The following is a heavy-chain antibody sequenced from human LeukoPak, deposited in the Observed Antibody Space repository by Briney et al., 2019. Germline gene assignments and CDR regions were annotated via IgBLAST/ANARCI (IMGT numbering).Heavy chain of an antibody. Sequence: GGSLRLSCTVSGFTVSSNSMSWVRQAPGKGLEWVSFIYSDNTHYSYSVKGRFTISSDNAKNSLYLQMNSLRVEDTAVYYCARDGGYYDSSGYYHDAFDIWGQGTMVTVSS. CDR2: IYSDNT. D-gene: IGHD3-22*01. V-gene: IGHV3-53*01. CDR1: GFTVSSNS. J-gene: IGHJ3*02. CDR3: ARDGGYYDSSGYYHDAFDI.